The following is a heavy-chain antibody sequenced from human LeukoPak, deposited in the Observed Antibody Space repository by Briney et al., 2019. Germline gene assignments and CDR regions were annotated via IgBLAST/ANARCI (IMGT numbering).Heavy chain of an antibody. CDR2: IYHNGNT. Sequence: SETLSLTCTVSGGFISSGGYYWSWIRQHPGKGLDWIGYIYHNGNTYYNPSLKSRVAISVDTSKNQFSLKLSSVTAADTAVYYCARTPNPRGYSYGFDYWGQGTLVPVSS. D-gene: IGHD5-18*01. CDR1: GGFISSGGYY. J-gene: IGHJ4*02. CDR3: ARTPNPRGYSYGFDY. V-gene: IGHV4-31*03.